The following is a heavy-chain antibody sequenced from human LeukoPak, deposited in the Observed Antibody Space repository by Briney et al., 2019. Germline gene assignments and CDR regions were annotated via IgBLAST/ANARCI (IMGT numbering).Heavy chain of an antibody. CDR3: AKDLPFTYYFDY. V-gene: IGHV3-23*01. CDR1: GFTFSSYA. Sequence: GGSLRLSCAASGFTFSSYAMSWVRQAPGKGLEWVSAISGSGGSTYNADSVRGRFTISRDNSKNTLYLQMNSLRAEDTAVYYCAKDLPFTYYFDYWGQGTLVTVSS. CDR2: ISGSGGST. D-gene: IGHD2/OR15-2a*01. J-gene: IGHJ4*02.